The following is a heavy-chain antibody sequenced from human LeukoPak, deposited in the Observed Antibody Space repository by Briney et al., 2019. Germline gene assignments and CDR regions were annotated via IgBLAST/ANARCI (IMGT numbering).Heavy chain of an antibody. CDR3: ARGAVKIRGGWYFDY. CDR2: IYYSGST. D-gene: IGHD3-16*01. Sequence: SQALSLTCTVSVGSISIYYWSWIRQPPGRGLEWSGYIYYSGSTNYNPSLKSRVTISVDTSKNQYSLRLRSVAAADTAVYYCARGAVKIRGGWYFDYWGQGTLVTVSS. V-gene: IGHV4-59*01. CDR1: VGSISIYY. J-gene: IGHJ4*02.